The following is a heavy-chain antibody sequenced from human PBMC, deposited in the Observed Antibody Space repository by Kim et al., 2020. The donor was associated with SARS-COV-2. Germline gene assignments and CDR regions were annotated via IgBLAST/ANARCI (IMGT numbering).Heavy chain of an antibody. CDR1: GFTFSDLF. CDR3: ASIRGVMGY. Sequence: GGSPRLSCAASGFTFSDLFIDWVRQAPGKGLEWVGRTKNKAYSYTTEYAASVKGRFTISRDDSKNSLYLQMNSLKIEDTAVYFCASIRGVMGYWGQGTLVTVSS. D-gene: IGHD3-10*01. V-gene: IGHV3-72*01. J-gene: IGHJ4*02. CDR2: TKNKAYSYTT.